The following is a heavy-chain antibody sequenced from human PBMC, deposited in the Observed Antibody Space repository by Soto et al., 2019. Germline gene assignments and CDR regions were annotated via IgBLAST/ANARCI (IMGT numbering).Heavy chain of an antibody. V-gene: IGHV1-18*04. CDR3: ASDHSSSWYFYYYGMDV. D-gene: IGHD6-13*01. Sequence: ASVKVSGKASGYTFTSYGISWVRQAPGEGLEWMGWISAYNGNTNYAQKLQGRVTMTTDTPTSTAYMELRSLRSDDTAVYYCASDHSSSWYFYYYGMDVWGQGTTVTVSS. CDR1: GYTFTSYG. J-gene: IGHJ6*02. CDR2: ISAYNGNT.